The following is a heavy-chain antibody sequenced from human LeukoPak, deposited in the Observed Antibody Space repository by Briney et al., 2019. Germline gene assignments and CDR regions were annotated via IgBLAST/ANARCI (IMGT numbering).Heavy chain of an antibody. V-gene: IGHV3-48*04. CDR2: ISPSSDTI. CDR3: ARGVWDIVVVVAASIDY. CDR1: GFTFSTYG. D-gene: IGHD2-15*01. J-gene: IGHJ4*02. Sequence: GGSLRLSCGASGFTFSTYGMNWVRQAPGKGLEWVSYISPSSDTIYYADSVKGRFTISRDNAKNSLYLQMNSLRAEDTAVYYCARGVWDIVVVVAASIDYWGQGTLVTVSS.